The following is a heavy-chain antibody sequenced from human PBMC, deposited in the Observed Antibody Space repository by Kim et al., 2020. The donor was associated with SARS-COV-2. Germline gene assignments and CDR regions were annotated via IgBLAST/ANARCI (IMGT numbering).Heavy chain of an antibody. V-gene: IGHV3-74*01. J-gene: IGHJ6*02. CDR2: INSDGSST. CDR3: ARAGVAAWSEYSYCSGGSCYGVYGMDV. Sequence: GGSLRLSCAASGFTFSSYWMHWVRQAPGKGLVWVSRINSDGSSTSYADSVKGRFTISRDNAKNTLYLQMNSLRAEDTAVYYCARAGVAAWSEYSYCSGGSCYGVYGMDVWGQGTTVTVS. CDR1: GFTFSSYW. D-gene: IGHD2-15*01.